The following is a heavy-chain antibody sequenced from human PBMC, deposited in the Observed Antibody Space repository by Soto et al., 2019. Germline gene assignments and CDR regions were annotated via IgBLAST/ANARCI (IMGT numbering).Heavy chain of an antibody. V-gene: IGHV1-69*13. Sequence: ASVKVSCKASGGTFSSYAISWVRQAPGQGLEWMGGIIPIFGTANYAQKFQGRVTITADESTSTAYMELGSLRSEDTAVYYCARASEITIFGVVHPNWFEPWGQGTRVTVSS. CDR1: GGTFSSYA. CDR2: IIPIFGTA. J-gene: IGHJ5*02. CDR3: ARASEITIFGVVHPNWFEP. D-gene: IGHD3-3*01.